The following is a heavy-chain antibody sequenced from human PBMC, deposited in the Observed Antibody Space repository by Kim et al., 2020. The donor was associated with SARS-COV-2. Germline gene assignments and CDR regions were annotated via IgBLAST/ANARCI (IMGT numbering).Heavy chain of an antibody. J-gene: IGHJ6*01. Sequence: GGSLRLSCAASGFTLSSYGMHWVRQAPGKGLEWVAVISYDGSNKNYADSVKGRFTISRDNSKNTLYLQMNSLRAEDTAVYYCAKDLVRGYSYGWSYYYYG. D-gene: IGHD5-18*01. CDR2: ISYDGSNK. CDR1: GFTLSSYG. V-gene: IGHV3-30*18. CDR3: AKDLVRGYSYGWSYYYYG.